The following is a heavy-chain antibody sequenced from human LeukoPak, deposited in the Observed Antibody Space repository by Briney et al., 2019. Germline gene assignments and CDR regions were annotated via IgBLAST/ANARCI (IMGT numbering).Heavy chain of an antibody. V-gene: IGHV3-30-3*01. D-gene: IGHD3-16*01. J-gene: IGHJ4*02. Sequence: TGGSLRLSCAASGFTFSSYAMHWVRQAPGKGLEWVAVISYDGSNKYYADSVKGRFTISRDNSKNTLYLQMNNLRAEDTAVYYCARSPRGEKTGTFDYWGQGTLVTVSS. CDR1: GFTFSSYA. CDR3: ARSPRGEKTGTFDY. CDR2: ISYDGSNK.